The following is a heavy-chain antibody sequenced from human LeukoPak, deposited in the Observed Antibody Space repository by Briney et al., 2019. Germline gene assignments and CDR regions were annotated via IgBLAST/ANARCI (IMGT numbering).Heavy chain of an antibody. CDR2: ISTYNGNT. CDR1: GYTFNSHG. CDR3: AKDQYYDSKGWFDA. J-gene: IGHJ5*02. D-gene: IGHD3-22*01. Sequence: ASVKVSCKASGYTFNSHGITWVRQAPGQGLEWMGWISTYNGNTNYAPKLQGRVTMTTDTSTSTAYMELRSLRSDDTAVYYCAKDQYYDSKGWFDAWGQGTLVTVS. V-gene: IGHV1-18*01.